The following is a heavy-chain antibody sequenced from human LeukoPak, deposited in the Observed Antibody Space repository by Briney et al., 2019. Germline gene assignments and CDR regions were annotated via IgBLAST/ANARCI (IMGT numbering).Heavy chain of an antibody. Sequence: GESLKISCEGSGYSFTSYWIGWVRQMPGKGLEWMGIIYPGDSDIRYSPSFQGQVTISADKSISAAYLEWSSLQASDTAMYYCARGLQWLVPDYWGQGTLVTVSS. J-gene: IGHJ4*02. V-gene: IGHV5-51*01. D-gene: IGHD6-19*01. CDR2: IYPGDSDI. CDR1: GYSFTSYW. CDR3: ARGLQWLVPDY.